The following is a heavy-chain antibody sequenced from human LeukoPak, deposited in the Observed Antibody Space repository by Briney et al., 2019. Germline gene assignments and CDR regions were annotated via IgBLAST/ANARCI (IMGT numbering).Heavy chain of an antibody. CDR3: ARGYYDSSGYFLHAFDI. D-gene: IGHD3-22*01. CDR2: IYHSGST. J-gene: IGHJ3*02. V-gene: IGHV4-39*07. CDR1: GGSISSSSYY. Sequence: PSETLSLTCTVSGGSISSSSYYWGWIRQPPGKGLEWIGSIYHSGSTYYNPSLKSRVTISVDTPKNQFSLKLSSVTAADTAVYYCARGYYDSSGYFLHAFDIWGQGTMVTVSS.